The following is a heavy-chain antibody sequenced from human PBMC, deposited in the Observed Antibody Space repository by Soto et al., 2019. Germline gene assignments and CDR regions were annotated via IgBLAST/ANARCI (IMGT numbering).Heavy chain of an antibody. Sequence: QVQLVQSGAEVKKPGASVKVSCKASGYTFTSYDINWVRQATGQGLEWMGWMNPNSGNTGYAQTFQGRVNMTRNTSISTAYLELSSLRSDATAVYYCAREDSEYYYYGMDVCGQGTTVTVSS. J-gene: IGHJ6*01. CDR3: AREDSEYYYYGMDV. CDR1: GYTFTSYD. D-gene: IGHD2-15*01. CDR2: MNPNSGNT. V-gene: IGHV1-8*01.